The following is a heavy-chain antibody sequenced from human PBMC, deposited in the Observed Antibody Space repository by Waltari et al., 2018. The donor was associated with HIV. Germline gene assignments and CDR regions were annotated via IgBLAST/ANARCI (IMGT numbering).Heavy chain of an antibody. D-gene: IGHD4-17*01. CDR3: ARGGPDYGEPIDY. V-gene: IGHV3-11*01. CDR2: ISASGSSI. J-gene: IGHJ4*02. Sequence: QVQLVESGGGLVKPGGSLRLSCAASGFTFSDYYIIWVRQAPGKGLDGVSYISASGSSIFYADSVKGRFTISRDNAKNSLFLQMNSLTAEDTAVYYCARGGPDYGEPIDYWGQGTLVTVSS. CDR1: GFTFSDYY.